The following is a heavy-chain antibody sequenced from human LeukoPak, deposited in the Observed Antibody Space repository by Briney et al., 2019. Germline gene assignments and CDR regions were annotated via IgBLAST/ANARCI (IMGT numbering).Heavy chain of an antibody. J-gene: IGHJ4*02. CDR3: AKDDTWIQLWYDY. Sequence: PGGSLRLSCAASGFTFSSYVTTWVRQAPGKGLEWVSAISGSGGNKYYADSVKGRFTISRDNSENTLYLQMNSLRAEDTAVYYCAKDDTWIQLWYDYWGQGTLVTVSS. CDR2: ISGSGGNK. CDR1: GFTFSSYV. D-gene: IGHD5-18*01. V-gene: IGHV3-23*01.